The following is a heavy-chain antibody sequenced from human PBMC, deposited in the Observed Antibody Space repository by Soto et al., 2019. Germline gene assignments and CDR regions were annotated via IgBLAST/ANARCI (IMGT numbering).Heavy chain of an antibody. V-gene: IGHV3-73*01. CDR3: TRLSVGFSAKIFDY. CDR1: GYTFGDYS. D-gene: IGHD5-18*01. CDR2: IRSKANSYAT. Sequence: PGGSLRLSCTASGYTFGDYSMSWLRQAPGKGLEWVGRIRSKANSYATAYAASVKGRFTISRDDSKNTAYLQMNSLKTEDTAVYYCTRLSVGFSAKIFDYWGQGTLVTVSS. J-gene: IGHJ4*02.